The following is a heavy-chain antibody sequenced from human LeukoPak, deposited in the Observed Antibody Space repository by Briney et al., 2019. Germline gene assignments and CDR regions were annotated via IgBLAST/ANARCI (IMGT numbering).Heavy chain of an antibody. CDR1: GFTFTNYA. V-gene: IGHV3-23*01. D-gene: IGHD3-22*01. CDR2: ISGGGGST. Sequence: GGSLRLSCAASGFTFTNYAMSWVRQAPGKGLEWVSTISGGGGSTYSADSVMGRFTISRDNSKTTLYLQMNSLRAEDTAVYYCAKENWVYNWKYDSSGSGINYWGQGTRVTVSS. CDR3: AKENWVYNWKYDSSGSGINY. J-gene: IGHJ4*02.